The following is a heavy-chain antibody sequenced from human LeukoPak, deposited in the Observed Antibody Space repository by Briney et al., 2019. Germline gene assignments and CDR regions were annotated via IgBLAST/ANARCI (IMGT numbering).Heavy chain of an antibody. V-gene: IGHV5-51*01. CDR1: GYSFTSYW. J-gene: IGHJ4*02. CDR2: IYPGDSDT. Sequence: GESLKISCKGSGYSFTSYWIGWVRPMPGKGLEWMGIIYPGDSDTRYSPSFQGQVTISADKSISTAYLQWSSLKASDTAMYYCAGQVYYYDSSGYSGFDYWGQGTLVTVSS. D-gene: IGHD3-22*01. CDR3: AGQVYYYDSSGYSGFDY.